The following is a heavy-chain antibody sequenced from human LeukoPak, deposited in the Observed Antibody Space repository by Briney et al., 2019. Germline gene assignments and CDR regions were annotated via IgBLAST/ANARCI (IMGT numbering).Heavy chain of an antibody. CDR1: GGSISSYY. CDR2: IYYSGST. V-gene: IGHV4-59*01. Sequence: SETLSLTCTVSGGSISSYYWSWIRQPPGKGLEWIGYIYYSGSTNYNPSLKSRVTISVDTSKNQFSLKLSSVTAADTAVYYCARIRYSYGVPYFDYWGQGTLVTVSS. J-gene: IGHJ4*02. D-gene: IGHD5-18*01. CDR3: ARIRYSYGVPYFDY.